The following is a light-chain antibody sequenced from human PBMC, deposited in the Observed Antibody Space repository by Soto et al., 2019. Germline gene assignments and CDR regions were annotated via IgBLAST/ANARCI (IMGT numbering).Light chain of an antibody. CDR1: SSDVGAYNY. Sequence: QSALTQPPSASGSPGQSVTLSCTGTSSDVGAYNYVSWYQLHPGRAPKLTIYEVNKRPSGVPDRFSGSKSGNTASLTVSGLQAEDEADYYCCSYAGNNDLVFGGGTKVTVL. V-gene: IGLV2-8*01. CDR3: CSYAGNNDLV. J-gene: IGLJ3*02. CDR2: EVN.